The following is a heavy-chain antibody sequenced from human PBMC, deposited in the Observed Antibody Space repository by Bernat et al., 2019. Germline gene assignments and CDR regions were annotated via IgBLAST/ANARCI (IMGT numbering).Heavy chain of an antibody. V-gene: IGHV3-23*01. CDR3: AKDTRGGYYGSFDH. Sequence: EVQLLESGGGLVQPGGSLRLSCAASGFTFGSYAMTWVRQAPGKGLEWVSAISGSGGSTYYADSVKGRFTISRDTSKNTLYLQMNSLRADDTAVYYCAKDTRGGYYGSFDHWGQGTLVTVSS. D-gene: IGHD1-26*01. CDR1: GFTFGSYA. J-gene: IGHJ4*02. CDR2: ISGSGGST.